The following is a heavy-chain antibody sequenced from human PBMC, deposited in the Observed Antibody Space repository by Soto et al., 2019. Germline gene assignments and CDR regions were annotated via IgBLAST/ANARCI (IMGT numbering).Heavy chain of an antibody. CDR3: AKDGNHGDYPQG. D-gene: IGHD4-17*01. J-gene: IGHJ4*02. V-gene: IGHV3-30*18. Sequence: GGSLRLSCAASGFTFSGHGMHWVRQTPGTGLEWVAIISYDGSNTYYTDSVKGRFTISRDNSKNTLFLQMDSLRAEDTAVYYCAKDGNHGDYPQGWGQGTLVTVSS. CDR2: ISYDGSNT. CDR1: GFTFSGHG.